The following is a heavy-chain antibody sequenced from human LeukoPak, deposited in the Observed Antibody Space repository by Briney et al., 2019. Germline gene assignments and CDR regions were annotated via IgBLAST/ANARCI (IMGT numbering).Heavy chain of an antibody. CDR3: ARDPGPKGYKNWYFDL. V-gene: IGHV3-48*03. CDR2: ISSSGSTI. D-gene: IGHD5-18*01. J-gene: IGHJ2*01. CDR1: GFTVSSYE. Sequence: PGGSLRLSCAASGFTVSSYEMNWVRQAPGKGLEWVSYISSSGSTIYYADSVKGRFTISRDNAKNSLYLQMNSLRAEDTAVYYCARDPGPKGYKNWYFDLWGRGTLVTVSS.